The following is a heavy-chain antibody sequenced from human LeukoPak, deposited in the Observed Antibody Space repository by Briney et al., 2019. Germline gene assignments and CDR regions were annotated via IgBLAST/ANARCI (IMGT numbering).Heavy chain of an antibody. CDR2: INPDGSIK. Sequence: GGSLRLSCVASGFTFGHHFMSWVRQAPGGGLEWVANINPDGSIKFHADSVKGRFTISRDNARDSVYLQMNSLRGEDTAVYYCARAVDVADYWGQGTLVAVSS. J-gene: IGHJ4*02. D-gene: IGHD3-16*01. CDR1: GFTFGHHF. V-gene: IGHV3-7*01. CDR3: ARAVDVADY.